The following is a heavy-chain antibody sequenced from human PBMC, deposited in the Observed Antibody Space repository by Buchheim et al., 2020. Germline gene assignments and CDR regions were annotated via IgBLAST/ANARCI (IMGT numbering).Heavy chain of an antibody. CDR2: IGTAGDT. Sequence: EVQLVESGGGLVQPGGSLRLSCAASGFTFSSYDMHWVRQATGKGLEWVSAIGTAGDTYYPGSVKGRFTISRANAKHSLYLQMNSLRAGDTAVYYCAKIAVAGTLDYGMDVWGQGTT. V-gene: IGHV3-13*01. CDR1: GFTFSSYD. D-gene: IGHD6-19*01. CDR3: AKIAVAGTLDYGMDV. J-gene: IGHJ6*02.